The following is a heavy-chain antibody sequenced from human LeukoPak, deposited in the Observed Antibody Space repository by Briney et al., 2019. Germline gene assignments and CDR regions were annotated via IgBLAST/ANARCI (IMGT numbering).Heavy chain of an antibody. J-gene: IGHJ5*02. CDR3: PRDFPPYYDFWSGYGGFAP. CDR2: ISWNSGSI. D-gene: IGHD3-3*01. Sequence: PGGSLSLSCAASGFTFDDYAMHGVRQAPAKGLDWVSGISWNSGSIGYADSVKGRFTISRDKSKNTLYLQMNSLRAEDTAVYYCPRDFPPYYDFWSGYGGFAPWGQGTLVTVSS. V-gene: IGHV3-9*01. CDR1: GFTFDDYA.